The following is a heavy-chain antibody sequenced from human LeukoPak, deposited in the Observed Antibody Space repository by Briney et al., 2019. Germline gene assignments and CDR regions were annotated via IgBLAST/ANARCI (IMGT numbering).Heavy chain of an antibody. CDR3: ARWFGSGSYYGY. D-gene: IGHD3-10*01. CDR1: GFTFSKFY. J-gene: IGHJ4*02. V-gene: IGHV3-11*03. CDR2: ISGSSSFT. Sequence: VKPGGSLRLSCAASGFTFSKFYMTWVRQAPGKGLEWVSYISGSSSFTKYADSVKGRFTISRDNAKNSLYLQMSSLRAEDTAVYYRARWFGSGSYYGYWGQGTLVTVSS.